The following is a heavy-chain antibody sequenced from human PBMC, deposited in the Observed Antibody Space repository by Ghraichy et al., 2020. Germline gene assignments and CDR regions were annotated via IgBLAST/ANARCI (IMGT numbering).Heavy chain of an antibody. J-gene: IGHJ3*01. V-gene: IGHV3-23*05. D-gene: IGHD3-22*01. CDR1: GFTFSNYA. CDR2: IVKNGDYT. CDR3: AKRQFEESSVYYSNAFDF. Sequence: LSLTCAASGFTFSNYAMTWVRQAPGKGLGWVSSIVKNGDYTYYADSVKGRFTISRDKSKNTLYLQMSSLRAEATAVFYCAKRQFEESSVYYSNAFDFSGHGTMVTVSS.